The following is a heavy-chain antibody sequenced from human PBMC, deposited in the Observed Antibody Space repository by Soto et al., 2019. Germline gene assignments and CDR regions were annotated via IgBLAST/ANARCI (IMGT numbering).Heavy chain of an antibody. CDR2: INHSGST. J-gene: IGHJ6*02. Sequence: SETLSLTCAVYGGSFSGYYWSWIRQPPGKGLEWIGEINHSGSTNYNPSLKSRVTISVDTSKNQFSLKLSSVTAADTAVYYCARGQSNTKYYYYYGMDVWGQGTTVTVSS. CDR1: GGSFSGYY. V-gene: IGHV4-34*01. D-gene: IGHD4-4*01. CDR3: ARGQSNTKYYYYYGMDV.